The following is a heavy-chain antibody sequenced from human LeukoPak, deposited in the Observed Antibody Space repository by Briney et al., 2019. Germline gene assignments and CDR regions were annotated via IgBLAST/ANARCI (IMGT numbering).Heavy chain of an antibody. CDR3: ARYYGWGSYRRKQAFDI. CDR2: INHSGST. V-gene: IGHV4-34*01. J-gene: IGHJ3*02. CDR1: GLTFSNYA. D-gene: IGHD3-16*02. Sequence: PGGSLRLSCVASGLTFSNYAMNWIRQPPGKGLEWIGEINHSGSTNYNPSLKSRVTISVDTSKNQFSLKLSSVTAADTAVYYCARYYGWGSYRRKQAFDIWGQGTMVTVSS.